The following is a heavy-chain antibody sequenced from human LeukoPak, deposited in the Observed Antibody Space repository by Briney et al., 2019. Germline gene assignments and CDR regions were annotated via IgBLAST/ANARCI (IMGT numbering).Heavy chain of an antibody. CDR3: TRSTSCSGGSCYSSPWFDP. D-gene: IGHD2-15*01. V-gene: IGHV3-21*01. CDR1: GFTLSRYS. Sequence: GGSLRLSCAASGFTLSRYSMNWVRQAPGKGLEWVSSISSGSSYIYYAGSVKGRFTISRDNAKNSLYLQMNSLRAEDTAVYYCTRSTSCSGGSCYSSPWFDPWGQGTLVTVSS. J-gene: IGHJ5*02. CDR2: ISSGSSYI.